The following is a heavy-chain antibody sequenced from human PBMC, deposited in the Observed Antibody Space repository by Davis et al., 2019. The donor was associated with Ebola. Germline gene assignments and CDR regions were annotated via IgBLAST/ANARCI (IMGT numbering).Heavy chain of an antibody. CDR3: ARVGSFGVVIPYNYYGMDV. D-gene: IGHD3-3*01. CDR2: INSDGSNT. CDR1: GFTFSSYW. Sequence: ESLKISCAASGFTFSSYWMHWVRQAPGKGLVWVSRINSDGSNTSYADSVKGRFTIPRDNAKNTLYLQMNSLRAEDTAVYYCARVGSFGVVIPYNYYGMDVWGQGTTVTVSS. V-gene: IGHV3-74*01. J-gene: IGHJ6*02.